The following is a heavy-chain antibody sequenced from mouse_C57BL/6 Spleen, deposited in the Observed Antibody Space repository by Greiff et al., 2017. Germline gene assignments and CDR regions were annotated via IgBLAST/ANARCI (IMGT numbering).Heavy chain of an antibody. J-gene: IGHJ4*01. CDR2: FYPGSGSI. CDR3: ARHALYDGYYKDAMDY. CDR1: GYTFTEYT. V-gene: IGHV1-62-2*01. Sequence: QVHVKQSGAELVKPGASVKLSCKASGYTFTEYTIHWVKQRSGQGLEWIGWFYPGSGSIKYNEKFKDKATLTADKSSSTVYMELSRLTSEDSAVYFCARHALYDGYYKDAMDYWGQGTSVTVSS. D-gene: IGHD2-3*01.